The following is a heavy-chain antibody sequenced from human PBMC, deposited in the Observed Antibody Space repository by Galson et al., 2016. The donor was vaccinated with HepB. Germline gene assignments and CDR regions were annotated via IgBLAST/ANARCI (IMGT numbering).Heavy chain of an antibody. V-gene: IGHV2-5*01. Sequence: PALVKPTQTLTLTCTFSGFSLVSPGVGVGWIRQPPGKALEWLAVIYGNDDKRYSPSLRNRLSITKDTSKDQVTLTMSNVDPVDTATYYCAVPFMYRTTPFDYWGQGILVIVSS. CDR2: IYGNDDK. D-gene: IGHD1-26*01. J-gene: IGHJ4*02. CDR3: AVPFMYRTTPFDY. CDR1: GFSLVSPGVG.